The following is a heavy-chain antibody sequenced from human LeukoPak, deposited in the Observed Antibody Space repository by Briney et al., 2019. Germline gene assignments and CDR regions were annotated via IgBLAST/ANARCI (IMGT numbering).Heavy chain of an antibody. CDR1: GFTFIEYS. Sequence: GGSLRLSCTASGFTFIEYSMNWVRQVPGKGLEWIAYINIESADTKYAASVRGRFTISADKAKNSLYPQMNSLRVEDTAVYYCAIDHNYAIDDWGQGTLVSVAS. CDR2: INIESADT. J-gene: IGHJ4*02. D-gene: IGHD1-1*01. V-gene: IGHV3-21*05. CDR3: AIDHNYAIDD.